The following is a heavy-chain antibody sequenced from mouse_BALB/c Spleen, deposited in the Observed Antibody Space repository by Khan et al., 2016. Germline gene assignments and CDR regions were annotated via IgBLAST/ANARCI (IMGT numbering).Heavy chain of an antibody. CDR2: ISYSGSN. CDR3: ARRYGSTFAY. V-gene: IGHV3-2*02. J-gene: IGHJ3*01. Sequence: EVQLQESGPGLVKPSQSLSLTCTVTGYSITSDYAWNWIRQFPGNKLEWMGYISYSGSNSYNPSLKSRISITRDTSKNQFFLQLNSVTTEDTATYYCARRYGSTFAYWGQGTLVTVSA. D-gene: IGHD1-1*01. CDR1: GYSITSDYA.